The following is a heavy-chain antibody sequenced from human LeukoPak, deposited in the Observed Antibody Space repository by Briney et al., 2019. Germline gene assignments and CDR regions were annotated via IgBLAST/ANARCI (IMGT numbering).Heavy chain of an antibody. CDR2: ISAYNGNT. V-gene: IGHV1-18*01. CDR3: ARAGGYSYGYLDY. D-gene: IGHD5-18*01. CDR1: GYTFTSYG. Sequence: ASVKVSCKASGYTFTSYGISWVRRAPGQGLEWMGWISAYNGNTNYAQKFQGRVTITADKSTSTAYMELRSLRSEDTAVYYCARAGGYSYGYLDYWGQGTLVTVSS. J-gene: IGHJ4*02.